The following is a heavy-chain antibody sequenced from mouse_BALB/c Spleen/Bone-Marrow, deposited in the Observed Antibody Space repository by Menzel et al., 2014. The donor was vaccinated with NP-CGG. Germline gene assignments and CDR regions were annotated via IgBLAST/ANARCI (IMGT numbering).Heavy chain of an antibody. V-gene: IGHV5-6-3*01. D-gene: IGHD2-4*01. CDR1: GFTFSSYG. Sequence: EVHLVESGGGLVQPGGSLKLSCAASGFTFSSYGMSWVRQTPDKRLELVATINSNGGSTYYPDSVKGRFTISRDNAKNTLYLQMSSLKSEDTAMYYCARRGIYNDYLYDMDYWGQGTSATVSS. J-gene: IGHJ4*01. CDR3: ARRGIYNDYLYDMDY. CDR2: INSNGGST.